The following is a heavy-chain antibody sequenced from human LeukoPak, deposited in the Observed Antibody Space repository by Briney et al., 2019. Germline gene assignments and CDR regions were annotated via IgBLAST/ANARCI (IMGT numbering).Heavy chain of an antibody. Sequence: GGSLRLSCAASGFTFSSYAMHWVRRAPGKGLEGVAVISYDGSNKYYADSVKGRFTISRDNSKNTLYLQMNSLRAEDTAVYYCARDGPWGFVYYYYGMDVWGQGTTVTVSS. D-gene: IGHD3-16*01. CDR1: GFTFSSYA. V-gene: IGHV3-30*04. J-gene: IGHJ6*02. CDR2: ISYDGSNK. CDR3: ARDGPWGFVYYYYGMDV.